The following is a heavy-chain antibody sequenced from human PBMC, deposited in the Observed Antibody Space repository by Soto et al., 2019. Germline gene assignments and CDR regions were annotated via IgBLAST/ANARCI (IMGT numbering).Heavy chain of an antibody. V-gene: IGHV3-23*01. Sequence: GGSLRLSCAASGFTFSSYAMSWVRQAPGKGLEWVSAISGSGGSTYYADSVKGRFTISRDNSKNTLYLQMNSLRAEDTAVYYGANLEATVTTRFDYWGQGTLVTVSS. D-gene: IGHD4-17*01. CDR1: GFTFSSYA. CDR3: ANLEATVTTRFDY. J-gene: IGHJ4*02. CDR2: ISGSGGST.